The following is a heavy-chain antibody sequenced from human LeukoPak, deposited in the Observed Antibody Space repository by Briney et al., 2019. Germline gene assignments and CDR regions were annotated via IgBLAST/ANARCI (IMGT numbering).Heavy chain of an antibody. D-gene: IGHD3-22*01. CDR3: ARDTYDSSGYYAHLDY. Sequence: PGGSLRLSCAASGFTFSSYSMNWVRQAPGKGLEWVANIKQDGSEKYYVDSVKGRFTISRDNAKNSLYLQMSSLRAEDTAVYYCARDTYDSSGYYAHLDYWGQGTLVTVSS. J-gene: IGHJ4*02. CDR2: IKQDGSEK. CDR1: GFTFSSYS. V-gene: IGHV3-7*01.